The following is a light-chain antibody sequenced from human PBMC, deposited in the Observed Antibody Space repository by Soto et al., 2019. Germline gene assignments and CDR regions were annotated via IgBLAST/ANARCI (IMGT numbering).Light chain of an antibody. CDR2: GAS. CDR1: QSVSSN. CDR3: QQYNYWPPLT. Sequence: ELVMTQSPATLSVSPGERATLSCRASQSVSSNLAWYQQKPGQAPRVLIFGASTRATGIPARFSGSGSGTEFTLTISSLQSEDFAVYYCQQYNYWPPLTFGGGTKVEIK. V-gene: IGKV3-15*01. J-gene: IGKJ4*01.